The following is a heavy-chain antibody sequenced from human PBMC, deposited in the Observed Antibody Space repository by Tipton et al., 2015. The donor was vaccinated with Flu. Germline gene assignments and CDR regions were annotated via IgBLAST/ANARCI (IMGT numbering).Heavy chain of an antibody. CDR1: GGSISSHY. D-gene: IGHD1-26*01. Sequence: TLSLTCTVSGGSISSHYRSWIRQPPGKGLEWIGYIYYSGSTNYNPSLKSRVTISVDTSKNQFSLKLSSVTAADTAVYYCARAKGSYEDWGQGTLVTVSS. CDR2: IYYSGST. V-gene: IGHV4-59*11. J-gene: IGHJ4*02. CDR3: ARAKGSYED.